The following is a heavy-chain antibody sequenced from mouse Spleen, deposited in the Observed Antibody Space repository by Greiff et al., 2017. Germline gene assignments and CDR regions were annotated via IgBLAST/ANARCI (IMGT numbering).Heavy chain of an antibody. CDR1: GYTFTDYY. D-gene: IGHD2-2*01. CDR2: INPNNGGT. V-gene: IGHV1-26*01. J-gene: IGHJ4*01. Sequence: EVQLQQSGPELVKPGASVKISCKASGYTFTDYYMNWVKQSHGKSLEWIGDINPNNGGTSYNQKFKGKATLTVDKSSSTAYMELRSLTSEDSAVYYCARGDWFYYYAMDYWGQGTSVTVSS. CDR3: ARGDWFYYYAMDY.